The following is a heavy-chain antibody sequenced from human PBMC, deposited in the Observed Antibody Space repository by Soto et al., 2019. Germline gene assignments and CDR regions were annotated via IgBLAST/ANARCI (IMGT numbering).Heavy chain of an antibody. Sequence: QVQLVQSGAEVKKPGSSVKVSCKASGGTFSSYAISWVRQAPGQGLEWMGGIIPISATTNYAQKFQGRVTIPADESKSTAYMELSSLRSEDTAVYYCARSQGSSTSLEIYYYYYYGMDVWGQGTMVTVSS. J-gene: IGHJ6*02. CDR3: ARSQGSSTSLEIYYYYYYGMDV. CDR2: IIPISATT. CDR1: GGTFSSYA. V-gene: IGHV1-69*01. D-gene: IGHD2-2*01.